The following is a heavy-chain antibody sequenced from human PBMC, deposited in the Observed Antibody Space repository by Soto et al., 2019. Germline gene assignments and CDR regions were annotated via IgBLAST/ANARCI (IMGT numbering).Heavy chain of an antibody. J-gene: IGHJ4*02. Sequence: QVHLVQSGAEVKKPGASVKVSCKGSGYGFTTYGITWVRQAPGQGLEWMAWISAHNGNTNYAQKLQGRVTVTRDTSTSTAYMELMSLRSDDTAVYYCARGRYGDYCYQGAMVTVSS. CDR3: ARGRYGDY. V-gene: IGHV1-18*01. CDR1: GYGFTTYG. CDR2: ISAHNGNT. D-gene: IGHD1-1*01.